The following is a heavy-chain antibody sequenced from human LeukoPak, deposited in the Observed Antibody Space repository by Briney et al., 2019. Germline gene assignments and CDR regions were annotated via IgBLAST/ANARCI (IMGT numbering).Heavy chain of an antibody. D-gene: IGHD3-22*01. Sequence: SETLSLTCTVSGGSISSSSYYWGWIRQPPGKGLEWIGSIYSSGTTNYNPSLKSRVTMSVDTSENQFSLKLSSVTAADTAVYYCGSAGYDSNALDYWGQGILVTVSS. CDR2: IYSSGTT. CDR3: GSAGYDSNALDY. CDR1: GGSISSSSYY. V-gene: IGHV4-39*07. J-gene: IGHJ4*02.